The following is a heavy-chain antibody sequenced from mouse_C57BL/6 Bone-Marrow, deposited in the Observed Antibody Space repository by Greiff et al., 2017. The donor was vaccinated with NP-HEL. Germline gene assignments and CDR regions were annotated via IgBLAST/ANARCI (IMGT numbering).Heavy chain of an antibody. CDR1: GFTFSDFY. J-gene: IGHJ1*03. CDR2: SRNKANDYTT. CDR3: ARDNWDWYFDV. V-gene: IGHV7-1*01. Sequence: EVKAVESGGGLVQSGRSLRLSCATSGFTFSDFYMEWVRQAPGKGLEWIAASRNKANDYTTEYSASVKGRFLVSRDTSQSILYLQMNALRAEDTAIYYCARDNWDWYFDVWGTGTTVTVSS. D-gene: IGHD4-1*01.